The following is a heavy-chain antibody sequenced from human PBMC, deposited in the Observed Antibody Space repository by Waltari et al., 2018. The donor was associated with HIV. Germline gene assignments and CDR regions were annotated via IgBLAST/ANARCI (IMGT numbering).Heavy chain of an antibody. CDR3: ARDRWYYFDTSDYFYDY. V-gene: IGHV3-11*01. CDR2: ISNSGESI. CDR1: GFTFSASS. Sequence: QVQLVESGGGFVNPGGFLRLSCAASGFTFSASSLPWIRQAPGKGLEWISYISNSGESIYYADSVKGRFTISRDNAKNSLYLQMNSLRAEDTAVYYCARDRWYYFDTSDYFYDYWGQGTLVTVSS. D-gene: IGHD3-22*01. J-gene: IGHJ4*02.